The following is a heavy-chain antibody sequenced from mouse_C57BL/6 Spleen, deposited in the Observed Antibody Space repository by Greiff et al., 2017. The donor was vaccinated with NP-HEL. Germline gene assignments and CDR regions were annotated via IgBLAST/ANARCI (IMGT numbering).Heavy chain of an antibody. V-gene: IGHV14-3*02. CDR3: ARINA. Sequence: EVKLQESGAELVKPGASVKLSCTASGFNIKDTYMHWVKQRPEQGLEWIGRIDPANGNTNYDPKFQGKATITADTSSNTAYLQLSSLTSEDTAVYDCARINAWGQGTTLPVSS. J-gene: IGHJ2*01. CDR2: IDPANGNT. CDR1: GFNIKDTY.